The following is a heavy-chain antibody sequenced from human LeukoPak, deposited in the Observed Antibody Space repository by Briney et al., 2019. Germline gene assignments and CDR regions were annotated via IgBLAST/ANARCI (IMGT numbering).Heavy chain of an antibody. CDR2: IYSGGST. D-gene: IGHD3-10*01. CDR3: ATDTDNFSSESYVSV. CDR1: GFNVNDLY. Sequence: RGSPRLSCAASGFNVNDLYMTWVRHAPGKGLDWVSIIYSGGSTSYADSVKGRFTISRDNSKNTLYLQMNNLRAEDTAKYYCATDTDNFSSESYVSVWGKGTTVTVSS. J-gene: IGHJ6*04. V-gene: IGHV3-53*01.